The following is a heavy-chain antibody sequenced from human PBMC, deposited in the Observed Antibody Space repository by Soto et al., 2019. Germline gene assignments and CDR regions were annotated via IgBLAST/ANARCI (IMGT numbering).Heavy chain of an antibody. Sequence: TLSLTCTVSGGSINGYHWNWIRQPAGKGLEWIGHIYCGGSTNYNPSLKSRVTISVDTSRNQFSLKLGSVTAADTAVYYCVRKSATFFDYWGQGTLVTVSS. J-gene: IGHJ4*02. V-gene: IGHV4-4*07. CDR2: IYCGGST. CDR3: VRKSATFFDY. CDR1: GGSINGYH. D-gene: IGHD3-3*01.